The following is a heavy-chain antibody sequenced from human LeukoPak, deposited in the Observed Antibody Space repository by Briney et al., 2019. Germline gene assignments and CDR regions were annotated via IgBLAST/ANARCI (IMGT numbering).Heavy chain of an antibody. Sequence: PEGSLRLSCAASGFTFSSYAMSWVRQAPGKGLEWVSAICGSGGSTYYADSVKGRFTISRDNPKNRLCLQINSLRAEVTAVYYCAKDSPTRIAVAGTDYYYGMDVWGQGTTVTVSS. CDR1: GFTFSSYA. CDR2: ICGSGGST. D-gene: IGHD6-13*01. V-gene: IGHV3-23*01. J-gene: IGHJ6*02. CDR3: AKDSPTRIAVAGTDYYYGMDV.